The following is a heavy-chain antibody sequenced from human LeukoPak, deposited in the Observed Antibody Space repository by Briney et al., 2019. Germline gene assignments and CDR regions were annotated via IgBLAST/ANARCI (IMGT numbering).Heavy chain of an antibody. J-gene: IGHJ5*02. CDR2: ISGSGGST. CDR1: YA. Sequence: YAMSWVRQAPGKGLEWVSAISGSGGSTYYADSVKGRFTISRDNSRKTLYLQTNSLRAEDTAVYYCAKDGMYQLLRKTYNWFDPWGQGTLVTVSS. D-gene: IGHD2-2*01. CDR3: AKDGMYQLLRKTYNWFDP. V-gene: IGHV3-23*01.